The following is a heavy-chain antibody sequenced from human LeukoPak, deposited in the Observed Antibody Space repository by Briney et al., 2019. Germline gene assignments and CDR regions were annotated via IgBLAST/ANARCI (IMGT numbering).Heavy chain of an antibody. V-gene: IGHV1-69*13. CDR1: GGTFSSYA. D-gene: IGHD3-3*01. CDR2: IIPIFGTA. Sequence: SVKVSCKASGGTFSSYAISWVRQAPGQGLEWMGGIIPIFGTANYAQKFQGRVTITADESTSTAYMELSSLRSEDTAVYYCARDKSSIFGVVTRNWFDPWGQGTLVTVSS. CDR3: ARDKSSIFGVVTRNWFDP. J-gene: IGHJ5*02.